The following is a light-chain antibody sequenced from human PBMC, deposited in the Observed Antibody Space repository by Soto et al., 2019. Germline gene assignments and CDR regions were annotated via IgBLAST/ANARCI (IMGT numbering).Light chain of an antibody. CDR3: AAWDDSLNGLWV. J-gene: IGLJ3*02. V-gene: IGLV1-44*01. CDR1: SSNIGSNT. CDR2: SNS. Sequence: QSVVTQPPSASGTPGQRVTISCSGSSSNIGSNTVNWYQQLPGTAPKLLIYSNSQRPSGVPDRFSGSKSGTSASLAISGLQSEDEADYYCAAWDDSLNGLWVFGGGTKLTVL.